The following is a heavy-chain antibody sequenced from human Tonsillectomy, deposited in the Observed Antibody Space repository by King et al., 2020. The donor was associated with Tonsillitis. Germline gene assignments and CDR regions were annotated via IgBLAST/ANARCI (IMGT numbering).Heavy chain of an antibody. Sequence: VQLVQSGGGLVQPGGSLRLSCAASGFTFSSYDMHWVRQATGKGLEWVSAIGTAGDTYYPGSVKGRFTISRENAKNSLYLQMNSLRAGDTAVDYCARDQGFRYFDLWGRGTLVTVSS. V-gene: IGHV3-13*01. CDR3: ARDQGFRYFDL. D-gene: IGHD3-10*01. CDR2: IGTAGDT. CDR1: GFTFSSYD. J-gene: IGHJ2*01.